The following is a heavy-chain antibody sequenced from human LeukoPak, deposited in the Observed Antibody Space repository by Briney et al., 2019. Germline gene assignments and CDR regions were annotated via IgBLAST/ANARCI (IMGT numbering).Heavy chain of an antibody. Sequence: GGSLRLSCAASGFPFSTYWMSWVRQAPGKGLEWVSVIYSGGSTYYADSVKGRFTISRDNSKNTLYLQMNSLRAEDTAVYYCARGSVGFDYWGQGTLVTVSS. J-gene: IGHJ4*02. CDR2: IYSGGST. D-gene: IGHD2-15*01. CDR1: GFPFSTYW. V-gene: IGHV3-66*01. CDR3: ARGSVGFDY.